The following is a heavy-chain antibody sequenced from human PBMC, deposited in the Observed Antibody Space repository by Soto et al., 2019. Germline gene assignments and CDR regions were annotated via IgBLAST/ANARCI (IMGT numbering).Heavy chain of an antibody. J-gene: IGHJ6*02. CDR2: IIPIFGTA. Sequence: QVQLVQSGAEVKKPGSSVKVSCKASGGTFSSYAISWVRQAPGQGLEWMGGIIPIFGTANYAQKFTRRVTITADESTSTAYMELSSLRAEDTAVYDCARVRSQQLGDDETGYYSYYYGMDVWCQGTRVTVS. CDR1: GGTFSSYA. D-gene: IGHD6-13*01. V-gene: IGHV1-69*01. CDR3: ARVRSQQLGDDETGYYSYYYGMDV.